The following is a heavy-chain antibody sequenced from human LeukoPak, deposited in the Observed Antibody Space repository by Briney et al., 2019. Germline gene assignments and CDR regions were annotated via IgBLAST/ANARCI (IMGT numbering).Heavy chain of an antibody. CDR1: GFTFSSYE. Sequence: PGGSLRLSCAASGFTFSSYEMNWVRQAPGKGLEWVSYVSSSGSTIYYADSVKGRFTISRDNAKNSLYLQMNSLRAEDTSIYYCARGSWLVPPTDYWGQGTLVTVSS. V-gene: IGHV3-48*03. J-gene: IGHJ4*02. CDR2: VSSSGSTI. D-gene: IGHD6-19*01. CDR3: ARGSWLVPPTDY.